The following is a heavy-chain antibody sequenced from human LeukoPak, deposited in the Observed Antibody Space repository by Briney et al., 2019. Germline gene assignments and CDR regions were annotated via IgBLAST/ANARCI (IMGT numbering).Heavy chain of an antibody. D-gene: IGHD3-3*01. Sequence: GSLRLSCAASGFTFTSYWMSWVRQAPGKGLAWVANIKQDGSAKYYVDSVKGRFTISRDNDMNSLYLQMNSLRAEDTAVYYCASEYWSFYDFWSGYSDYWGQGTLVTVS. CDR3: ASEYWSFYDFWSGYSDY. CDR2: IKQDGSAK. J-gene: IGHJ4*02. CDR1: GFTFTSYW. V-gene: IGHV3-7*01.